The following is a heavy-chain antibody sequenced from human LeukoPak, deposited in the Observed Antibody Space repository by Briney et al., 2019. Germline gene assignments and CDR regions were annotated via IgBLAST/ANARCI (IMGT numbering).Heavy chain of an antibody. Sequence: VASVEVSCKASGYTFTGYYMHWVRQAPGQGLEWMGIINPSGGSTSYAQKFQGRVTMTRDTSTSTVYMELSSLRSEDTAVYYCARDRVRGVIGGYWGQGTLVTVSS. V-gene: IGHV1-46*01. CDR1: GYTFTGYY. CDR2: INPSGGST. J-gene: IGHJ4*02. CDR3: ARDRVRGVIGGY. D-gene: IGHD3-10*01.